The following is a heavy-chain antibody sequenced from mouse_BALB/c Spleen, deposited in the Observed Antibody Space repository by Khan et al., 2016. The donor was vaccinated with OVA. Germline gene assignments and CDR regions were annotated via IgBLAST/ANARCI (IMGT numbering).Heavy chain of an antibody. D-gene: IGHD2-10*02. CDR3: ARPLNTYACSYAMDY. J-gene: IGHJ4*01. CDR1: GYIFTSYW. CDR2: INPSTGYT. Sequence: QVQLQQSGAELAKPGASVKMSCKASGYIFTSYWMHWVKQRPGQGLEWIGYINPSTGYTEYNQNFKNKATLTAAKSSSTAYMQLSSLTSEDTAVYYCARPLNTYACSYAMDYWGQGTSVTVSS. V-gene: IGHV1-7*01.